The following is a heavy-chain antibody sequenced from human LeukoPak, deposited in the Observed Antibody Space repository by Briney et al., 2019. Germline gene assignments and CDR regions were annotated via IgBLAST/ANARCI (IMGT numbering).Heavy chain of an antibody. V-gene: IGHV4-61*01. CDR2: IYYSGST. Sequence: SETLSLTCTVSGGSISSGYYYWGWIRQPPGKGLEWIGYIYYSGSTNYNPSLKSRVTISVDTSKNQFSLKLSSVTAADTAVYYCAGVGATGGWFDPWGQGTLVTVSS. CDR3: AGVGATGGWFDP. CDR1: GGSISSGYYY. D-gene: IGHD1-26*01. J-gene: IGHJ5*02.